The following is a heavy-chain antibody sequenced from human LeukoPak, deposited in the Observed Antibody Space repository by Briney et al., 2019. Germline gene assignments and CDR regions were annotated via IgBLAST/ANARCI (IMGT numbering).Heavy chain of an antibody. CDR1: GYTFTSYG. D-gene: IGHD1-26*01. CDR2: INAYNGNT. J-gene: IGHJ3*02. CDR3: AREYSGDAFDI. Sequence: ASVKVSCKASGYTFTSYGISGVRQAPRQGLAWMGWINAYNGNTNYAQRLQGRVTMTTDTYTSTAYMELRSLRSDDTAVYYCAREYSGDAFDIWGQGTMVTVSS. V-gene: IGHV1-18*01.